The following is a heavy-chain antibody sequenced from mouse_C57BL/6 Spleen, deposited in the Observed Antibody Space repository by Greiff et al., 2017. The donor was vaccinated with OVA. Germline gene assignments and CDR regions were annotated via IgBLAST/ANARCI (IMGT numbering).Heavy chain of an antibody. CDR1: GFTFSSYA. J-gene: IGHJ1*03. CDR3: ARDGNYWYCDV. V-gene: IGHV5-4*01. D-gene: IGHD2-1*01. CDR2: ISDGGSYT. Sequence: EVMLVESGGGLVKPGGSLKLSCAASGFTFSSYAMSWVRQTPEKRLEWVATISDGGSYTYYPDNVKGRFTISRDNAKNNLYLQMSHLKSEDTAMYYCARDGNYWYCDVWGTGTTVTVSS.